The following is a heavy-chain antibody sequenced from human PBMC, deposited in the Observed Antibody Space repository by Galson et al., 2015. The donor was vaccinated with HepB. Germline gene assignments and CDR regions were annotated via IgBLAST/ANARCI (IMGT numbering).Heavy chain of an antibody. J-gene: IGHJ4*02. CDR2: ISSSSSAI. D-gene: IGHD2-21*01. CDR1: GFTFNTYG. V-gene: IGHV3-48*01. CDR3: AGDLGLLRGALILDY. Sequence: LRLSCAASGFTFNTYGMNWVRQAPGKGLEWLSYISSSSSAITYADSLRGRFTISRDNTKNSLYLQMSSLRAEDTAVYYCAGDLGLLRGALILDYWGQGTLVTVSS.